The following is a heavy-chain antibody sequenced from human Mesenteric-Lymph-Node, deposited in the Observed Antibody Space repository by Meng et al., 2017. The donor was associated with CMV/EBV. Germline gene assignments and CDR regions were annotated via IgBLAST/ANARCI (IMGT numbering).Heavy chain of an antibody. J-gene: IGHJ4*02. CDR1: GCTFSSYW. D-gene: IGHD3-16*01. CDR2: INSDGNST. CDR3: ARDDYGVSFDY. Sequence: LYCAACGCTFSSYWMHWVRQAPGKGLVWVSRINSDGNSTSYADSVKGRFTISRDNAKNTLYLQMNSLRAEDTAVYYCARDDYGVSFDYWGQGTLVTVSS. V-gene: IGHV3-74*01.